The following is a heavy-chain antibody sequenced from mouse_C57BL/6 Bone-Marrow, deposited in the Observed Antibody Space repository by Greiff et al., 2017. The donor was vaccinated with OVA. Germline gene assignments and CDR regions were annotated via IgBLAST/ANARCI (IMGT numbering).Heavy chain of an antibody. D-gene: IGHD2-4*01. V-gene: IGHV7-3*01. J-gene: IGHJ3*01. CDR2: IRNNANGYTT. CDR3: ARLPYDYDGPAWFAY. Sequence: EVQRVESGGGLVQPGGSLSLSCAASGFTFTAYYMSWVRQPPGKALEWLGFIRNNANGYTTEYSASVKGRFTISRDNSPSILSLPMNALRAEDSATYYCARLPYDYDGPAWFAYWGQGTLVTVSA. CDR1: GFTFTAYY.